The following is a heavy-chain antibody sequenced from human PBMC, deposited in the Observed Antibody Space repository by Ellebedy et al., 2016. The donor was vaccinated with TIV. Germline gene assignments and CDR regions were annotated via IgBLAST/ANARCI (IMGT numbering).Heavy chain of an antibody. CDR1: GFTFSSYW. J-gene: IGHJ5*02. V-gene: IGHV3-74*01. CDR2: INSDGSST. CDR3: ARGLDYYESSGYNWFDP. D-gene: IGHD3-22*01. Sequence: PGGSLRLSCAASGFTFSSYWMHWVRQAPGKGLVWVSRINSDGSSTSYADSVKGRFTISRDNAKNTLYLQMNSLRAEDTAVFYCARGLDYYESSGYNWFDPWGQGTLVTVSS.